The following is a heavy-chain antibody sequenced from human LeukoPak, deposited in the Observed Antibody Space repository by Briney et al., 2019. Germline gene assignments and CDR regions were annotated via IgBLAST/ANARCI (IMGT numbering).Heavy chain of an antibody. CDR3: ARDLASSSSSGLGT. J-gene: IGHJ5*02. Sequence: SETLSLTCTVSGGSVSNYYWSWIRQPPGKGLEWIGYIYYTGSTNYNPSLKSRVTISVDTSKNQFSLKLSSVTAADTAVYYCARDLASSSSSGLGTWGQGTLVTVSS. D-gene: IGHD6-6*01. CDR2: IYYTGST. CDR1: GGSVSNYY. V-gene: IGHV4-59*02.